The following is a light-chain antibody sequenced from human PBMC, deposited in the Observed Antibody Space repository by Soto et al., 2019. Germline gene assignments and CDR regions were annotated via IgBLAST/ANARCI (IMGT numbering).Light chain of an antibody. CDR3: QQLNSYPLS. CDR1: QDSTTY. J-gene: IGKJ2*03. CDR2: AAS. V-gene: IGKV1-9*01. Sequence: DIQLTHSPYFLSSSVGDRVTITCRARQDSTTYLAWYQQKPGIAPTILIYAASPLQSGVPSRFSCSGDRPEFTLTISSLPPEDFATYYYQQLNSYPLSVGQGTNLEIK.